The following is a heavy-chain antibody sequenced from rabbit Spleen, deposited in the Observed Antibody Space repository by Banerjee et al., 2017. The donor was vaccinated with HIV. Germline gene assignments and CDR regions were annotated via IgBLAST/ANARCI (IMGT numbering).Heavy chain of an antibody. V-gene: IGHV1S40*01. Sequence: QSLEESGGDLVKPGASLTLTCTASGFSFTYIDYLCWVRQPPGKGPEWIACVAAGVSFTTYYATWAKGRFTISKTSSTTVTLQMTSLTAADTATYFCARDSGTSFSSYGMDLRGPGTLVTVS. CDR3: ARDSGTSFSSYGMDL. CDR1: GFSFTYIDY. J-gene: IGHJ6*01. CDR2: VAAGVSFTT. D-gene: IGHD8-1*01.